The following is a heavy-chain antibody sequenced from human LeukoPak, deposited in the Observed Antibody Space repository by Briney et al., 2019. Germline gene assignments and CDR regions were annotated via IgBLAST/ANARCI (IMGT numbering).Heavy chain of an antibody. J-gene: IGHJ4*02. CDR1: GFTFSSYG. D-gene: IGHD6-19*01. CDR2: ISSSSSYI. V-gene: IGHV3-21*01. CDR3: ARATGYSSGWDFDY. Sequence: GGSLRLSCAASGFTFSSYGMSWVRQAPGKGLEWVSSISSSSSYIYYADSVKGRFTISRDNAKNSLYLQMNSLRAEDTAVYYCARATGYSSGWDFDYWGQGTLVTVSS.